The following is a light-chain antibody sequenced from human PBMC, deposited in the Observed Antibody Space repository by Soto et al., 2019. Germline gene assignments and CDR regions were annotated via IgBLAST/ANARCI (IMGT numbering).Light chain of an antibody. CDR1: HSINSSY. V-gene: IGKV3-20*01. J-gene: IGKJ2*01. Sequence: EIVLTQSPGTLSLSPGERATLSCRASHSINSSYLAWYQQKPGQAPRRLIYGASSTATGIPDRFSGGASGTDFTISISRLEPEDFAVYYWQEYGSSSLYTFGQGTQLEIK. CDR3: QEYGSSSLYT. CDR2: GAS.